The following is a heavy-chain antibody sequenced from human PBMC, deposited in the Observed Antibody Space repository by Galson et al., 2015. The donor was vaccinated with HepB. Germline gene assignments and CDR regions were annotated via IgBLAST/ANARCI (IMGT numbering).Heavy chain of an antibody. V-gene: IGHV3-48*02. J-gene: IGHJ4*02. D-gene: IGHD3-3*01. CDR2: SSGSSSTV. CDR1: GFTFSTYS. Sequence: SLRLSCAASGFTFSTYSMSWVRQAPGKGLEWVSYSSGSSSTVYYADSVKGRFTISRDNAKNSLYLQLNSLRDEDTAVYYCAREATIFGVAQFYSDYWGQGTLVTVSS. CDR3: AREATIFGVAQFYSDY.